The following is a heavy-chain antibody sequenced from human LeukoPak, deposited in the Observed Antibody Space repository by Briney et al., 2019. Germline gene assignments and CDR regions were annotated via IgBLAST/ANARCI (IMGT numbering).Heavy chain of an antibody. CDR1: GFTFSSYA. CDR3: ASNLNYYGSGSYYNAVDY. CDR2: ISGSGSST. D-gene: IGHD3-10*01. J-gene: IGHJ4*02. Sequence: GGSLRLSCAASGFTFSSYAMSWVRQAPGKGLEWVSAISGSGSSTYYADSVKGRFTISRHNSKNTLYLQMNRLRAEHTAVYYCASNLNYYGSGSYYNAVDYWGQGTLVTVSS. V-gene: IGHV3-23*01.